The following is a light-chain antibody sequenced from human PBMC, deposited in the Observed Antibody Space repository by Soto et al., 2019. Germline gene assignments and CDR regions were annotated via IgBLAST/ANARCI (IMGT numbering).Light chain of an antibody. CDR3: QQYGSSPPFT. CDR1: QRVSSSY. J-gene: IGKJ3*01. V-gene: IGKV3-20*01. Sequence: EIVLTQSPGTLSLSPGERATLSCRASQRVSSSYLAWYQQKPCQAPRLLIYGASSSATGIPDRFSGSGSGTDFTLPISRLEPEAFAVYYCQQYGSSPPFTFGPGTKVDIK. CDR2: GAS.